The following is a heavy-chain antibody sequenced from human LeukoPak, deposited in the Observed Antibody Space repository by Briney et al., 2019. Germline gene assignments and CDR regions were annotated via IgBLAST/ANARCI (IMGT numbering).Heavy chain of an antibody. V-gene: IGHV3-23*01. D-gene: IGHD5-18*01. J-gene: IGHJ4*02. CDR3: ATDRQVLLRFES. CDR1: GFTFSTFA. Sequence: GGSLRLSCAASGFTFSTFAMIWVRQPPGKGLEWVSSIFPSGGEIQYADSVRGRFTISRDNSKIILSLQMNSLRAEDTAIYYCATDRQVLLRFESWGQGTLVTVSS. CDR2: IFPSGGEI.